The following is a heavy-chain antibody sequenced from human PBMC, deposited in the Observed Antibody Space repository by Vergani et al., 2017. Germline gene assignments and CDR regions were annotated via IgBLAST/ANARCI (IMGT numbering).Heavy chain of an antibody. V-gene: IGHV1-69*13. J-gene: IGHJ1*01. CDR2: IIPIFGTA. CDR3: ARPRFTPYCSGGSCHAEYFQH. Sequence: QVQLVQSGAEVKKPGSSVKVSCKASGGTFSSYAISWVRQAPGQGLEWMGRIIPIFGTAHYAQKFQGRVTITADESTSTAYMELSSLRSEDTAVYYCARPRFTPYCSGGSCHAEYFQHWGQGTLVTVSS. CDR1: GGTFSSYA. D-gene: IGHD2-15*01.